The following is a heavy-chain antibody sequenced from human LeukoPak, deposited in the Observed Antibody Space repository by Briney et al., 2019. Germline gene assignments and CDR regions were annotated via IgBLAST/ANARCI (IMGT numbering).Heavy chain of an antibody. CDR1: GYTFTGYY. J-gene: IGHJ4*02. CDR2: INANSGGT. CDR3: AGDYYDSSGYYSALGY. V-gene: IGHV1-2*02. Sequence: ASVKVSCKASGYTFTGYYMHRVRQAPGQGLEWMGWINANSGGTNYAQKFQGRVTMTRDTSISTAYMELSRLRSDDTAVYYCAGDYYDSSGYYSALGYWGQGTLVTVSS. D-gene: IGHD3-22*01.